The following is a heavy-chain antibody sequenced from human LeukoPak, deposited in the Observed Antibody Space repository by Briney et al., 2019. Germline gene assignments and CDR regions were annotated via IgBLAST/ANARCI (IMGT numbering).Heavy chain of an antibody. CDR2: INEDGRVK. CDR3: AKVPRDSDCY. D-gene: IGHD2-21*02. Sequence: PGGSLRLSCAVSGGTFSAYWMAWVRQSPGKGLEGVAEINEDGRVKYYVDSMKGRFTISRDNAKNSLYLQMNSLGAEDTAVYYCAKVPRDSDCYWGQGTLVTVSS. J-gene: IGHJ4*02. V-gene: IGHV3-7*01. CDR1: GGTFSAYW.